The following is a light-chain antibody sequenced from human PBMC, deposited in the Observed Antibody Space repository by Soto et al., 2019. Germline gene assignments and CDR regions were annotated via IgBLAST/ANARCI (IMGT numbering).Light chain of an antibody. CDR3: GTRDSLCDDWV. CDR2: DSA. V-gene: IGLV1-51*01. J-gene: IGLJ3*02. Sequence: QSVLTQPPSMSAAPGPKVTISCSGSSSSIGSNSVSWYQHLPGTPPKLLIFDSAKRPSGIPDRFPGSKSSTSATLSISGLQNGDEADYYCGTRDSLCDDWVLGGGTKLTVL. CDR1: SSSIGSNS.